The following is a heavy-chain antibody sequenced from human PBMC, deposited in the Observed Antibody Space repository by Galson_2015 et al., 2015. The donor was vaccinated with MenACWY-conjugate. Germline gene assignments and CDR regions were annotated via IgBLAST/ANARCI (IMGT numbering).Heavy chain of an antibody. Sequence: SVKVSCKASGYTFTSYGITWVRQAPGQGLEWMGWISAYNGNTNYTQKLQGRVTMTTDTSTSTAYMELRSLRSDDTAVYYCARWLPGTFDAFDMWGQGTMVTVSS. J-gene: IGHJ3*02. CDR3: ARWLPGTFDAFDM. V-gene: IGHV1-18*01. CDR1: GYTFTSYG. CDR2: ISAYNGNT. D-gene: IGHD5-12*01.